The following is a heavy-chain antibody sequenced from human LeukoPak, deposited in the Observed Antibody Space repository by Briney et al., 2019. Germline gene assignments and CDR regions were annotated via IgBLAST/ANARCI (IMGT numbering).Heavy chain of an antibody. V-gene: IGHV4-30-4*08. Sequence: SETLSLTCTVSGDSISSGPYYWTWIRQAPGKGLEWIGYIYYSGSTYYNPSLKSRVTISVDTSKNQFSLKLSSVTAADTAVYYCARAPPVDAFDIWGQGTMVTVSS. CDR2: IYYSGST. D-gene: IGHD4-17*01. CDR3: ARAPPVDAFDI. J-gene: IGHJ3*02. CDR1: GDSISSGPYY.